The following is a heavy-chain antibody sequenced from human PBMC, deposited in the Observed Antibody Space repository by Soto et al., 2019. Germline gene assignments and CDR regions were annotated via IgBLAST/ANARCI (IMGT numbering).Heavy chain of an antibody. CDR2: ISAYNGKR. CDR1: GYDFTSYG. V-gene: IGHV1-18*01. D-gene: IGHD2-21*01. J-gene: IGHJ3*02. CDR3: ARGRIVASIHDAFEI. Sequence: QGQLLQSGDEVKKPGASVRVSCRASGYDFTSYGISWVRQAPGQGLEWVSWISAYNGKRDTAQKFQGRVTMTLDTSTDPANMELGDLTSADTAVYYCARGRIVASIHDAFEIWGQGTMVAVSS.